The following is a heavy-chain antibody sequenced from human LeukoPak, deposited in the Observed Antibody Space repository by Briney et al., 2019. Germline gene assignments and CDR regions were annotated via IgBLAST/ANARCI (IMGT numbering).Heavy chain of an antibody. CDR3: AREQSSGSYYYYGMDV. CDR2: IWYDGSNK. Sequence: GRSLRLSCAASGFTFSSYGMHWVRQAPGKGLEWVAVIWYDGSNKYYADSVKGRFTISRDNSKNTLYLQMNSLRAEDTAVYYCAREQSSGSYYYYGMDVWGQGTTVTVSS. D-gene: IGHD6-19*01. CDR1: GFTFSSYG. J-gene: IGHJ6*02. V-gene: IGHV3-33*01.